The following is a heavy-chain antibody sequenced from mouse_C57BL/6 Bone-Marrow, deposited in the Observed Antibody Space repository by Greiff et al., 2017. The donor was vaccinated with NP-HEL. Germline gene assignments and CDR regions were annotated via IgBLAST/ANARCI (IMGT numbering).Heavy chain of an antibody. J-gene: IGHJ2*01. CDR3: ASGFGCDY. V-gene: IGHV1-82*01. Sequence: QVQLQQSGPELVKPGASVKISCKASGYAFSSSWMNWVKQRPGKGLEWIGRIYPGDGDTNYNGKFKGKATLTADKSSSTAYMQLSSLTSEASAVYFCASGFGCDYWGQGTTLTVSS. D-gene: IGHD3-1*01. CDR1: GYAFSSSW. CDR2: IYPGDGDT.